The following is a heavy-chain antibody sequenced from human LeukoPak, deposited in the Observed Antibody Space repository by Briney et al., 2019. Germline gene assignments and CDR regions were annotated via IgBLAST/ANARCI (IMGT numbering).Heavy chain of an antibody. Sequence: ASVKVSCKTSGYTFTTYGISWVRQAPGQGLEWMGWTSTSNGNTNYAQKLQGRVTMTTDTSTTTAYMELRSLRSDDTAVYYCARHSGFDSYWGQGTLVTVSS. CDR1: GYTFTTYG. J-gene: IGHJ4*02. CDR3: ARHSGFDSY. CDR2: TSTSNGNT. V-gene: IGHV1-18*01. D-gene: IGHD5-12*01.